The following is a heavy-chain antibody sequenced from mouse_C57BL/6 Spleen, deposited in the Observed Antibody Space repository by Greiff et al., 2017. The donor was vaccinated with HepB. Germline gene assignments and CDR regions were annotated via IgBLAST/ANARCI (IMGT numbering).Heavy chain of an antibody. V-gene: IGHV5-17*01. J-gene: IGHJ4*01. CDR2: ISSGSSTI. Sequence: EVHLVESGGGLVKPGGSLKLSCAASGFTFSDYGMHWVRQAPEKGLEWVAYISSGSSTIYYADTVKGRFTISRDNAKNTLFLQMTSLRSEDTAMYYCARWRGNSAMDYWGQGTSVTVSS. CDR1: GFTFSDYG. CDR3: ARWRGNSAMDY. D-gene: IGHD2-1*01.